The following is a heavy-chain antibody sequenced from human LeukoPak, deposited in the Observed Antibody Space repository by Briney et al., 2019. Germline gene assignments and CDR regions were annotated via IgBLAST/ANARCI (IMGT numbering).Heavy chain of an antibody. CDR2: IYYSGST. V-gene: IGHV4-39*01. D-gene: IGHD2-21*02. Sequence: PSETLSLTCTVSGGSISSSSYYWGWIRQPPGKGLEWIGSIYYSGSTYYNPSLKSRVTISVDTSKNQFSLKLSSVTAADTAVYYCARLPSYCGGDCYLNWFDPWGQGTLVTVSS. J-gene: IGHJ5*02. CDR1: GGSISSSSYY. CDR3: ARLPSYCGGDCYLNWFDP.